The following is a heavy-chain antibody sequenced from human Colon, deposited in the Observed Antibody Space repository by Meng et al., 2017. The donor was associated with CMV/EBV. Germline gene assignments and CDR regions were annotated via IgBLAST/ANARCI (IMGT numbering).Heavy chain of an antibody. D-gene: IGHD1-20*01. J-gene: IGHJ5*02. CDR3: ANITGGWFDP. CDR1: GFTFSSYA. CDR2: ISGSGGST. V-gene: IGHV3-23*01. Sequence: GESLKISCAASGFTFSSYAMSWVRQAPGKGLEWVSAISGSGGSTYYADSVKGRFTISRDNSKNTLYLQMNSLRSEDTAVDYCANITGGWFDPWGQGTLVTVSS.